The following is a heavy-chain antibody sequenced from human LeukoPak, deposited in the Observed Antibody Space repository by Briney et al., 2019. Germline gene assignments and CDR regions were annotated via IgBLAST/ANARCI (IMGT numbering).Heavy chain of an antibody. D-gene: IGHD4-23*01. J-gene: IGHJ4*02. V-gene: IGHV5-51*01. CDR2: IYPGDSDT. Sequence: PGESLKISCKNSGYTFTSYWIGWVRQMLGKGLEWMGIIYPGDSDTRYRPSFQGQVTISADKSISTAYLQWNSLKASDTAMYYCARLQPGNYYFDYWGQGTLVTVSS. CDR1: GYTFTSYW. CDR3: ARLQPGNYYFDY.